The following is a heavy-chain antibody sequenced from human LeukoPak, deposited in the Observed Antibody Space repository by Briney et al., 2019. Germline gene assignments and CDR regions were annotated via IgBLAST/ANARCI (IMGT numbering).Heavy chain of an antibody. V-gene: IGHV1-69*05. CDR3: ARSSDEAYYYYMDV. CDR2: IIPIFGTA. Sequence: GASVKVSCKASGGTFSSYAISWVRQAPGQGLEWMGGIIPIFGTANYAQKSQGRVTITTDESTSTAYMELSSLRSEDTAVYYCARSSDEAYYYYMDVWGKGTTVTVSS. D-gene: IGHD2-2*01. J-gene: IGHJ6*03. CDR1: GGTFSSYA.